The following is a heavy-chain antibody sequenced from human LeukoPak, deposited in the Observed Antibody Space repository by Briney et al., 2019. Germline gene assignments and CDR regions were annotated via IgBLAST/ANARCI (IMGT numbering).Heavy chain of an antibody. Sequence: SETLSLTCTVSGGSISSSSYYWGWIRQPPGKGLEWIGSIYYTGSTYYNPSLKSRVTISVDTSKNQFSLKLSSVTAADTAVYYCARGIVLMVYATFDYWGQGTLVTVSS. CDR1: GGSISSSSYY. D-gene: IGHD2-8*01. CDR2: IYYTGST. J-gene: IGHJ4*02. CDR3: ARGIVLMVYATFDY. V-gene: IGHV4-39*01.